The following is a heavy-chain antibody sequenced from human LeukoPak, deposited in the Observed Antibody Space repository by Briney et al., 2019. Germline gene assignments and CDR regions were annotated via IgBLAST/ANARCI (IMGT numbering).Heavy chain of an antibody. CDR2: IYYTGGT. CDR1: GGSIGSDY. D-gene: IGHD6-19*01. CDR3: AKYGNSGWVIDN. Sequence: SETLSLTCTVSGGSIGSDYWTWIRQPPGKGLEYIGYIYYTGGTNYNPSLKSRVTISVDTSKTQFSLKLSSVTAADTAVYFCAKYGNSGWVIDNWGQGTLVTVSS. V-gene: IGHV4-59*08. J-gene: IGHJ4*02.